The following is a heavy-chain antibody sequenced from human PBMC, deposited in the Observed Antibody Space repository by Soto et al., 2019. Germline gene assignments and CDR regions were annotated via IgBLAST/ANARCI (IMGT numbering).Heavy chain of an antibody. CDR3: AKDLRVMIAVADHFDY. CDR2: ISGSGGDT. V-gene: IGHV3-23*01. J-gene: IGHJ4*02. CDR1: GFTFSSYA. D-gene: IGHD6-19*01. Sequence: GGSLRLSCAASGFTFSSYAMSWVRQAPGKGLEWASAISGSGGDTYYADSVKGRFTISRDNSKNTLYLQMNSLRAEDTDVYYCAKDLRVMIAVADHFDYWGQGTLVTVSS.